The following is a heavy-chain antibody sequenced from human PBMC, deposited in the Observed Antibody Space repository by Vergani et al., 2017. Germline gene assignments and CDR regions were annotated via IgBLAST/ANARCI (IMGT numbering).Heavy chain of an antibody. J-gene: IGHJ4*02. Sequence: EVHLVQSGAEVKEPGESLRISCKGSGYNFATEWIGWVSQMPGKGLEWMGIIYPGDSDTKYNPSFQGQVTISVDKSISVAYLQWDSLHASDTAIYYCARISGNDGYVYFDYLCQRTLVTV. CDR3: ARISGNDGYVYFDY. D-gene: IGHD5-18*01. V-gene: IGHV5-51*01. CDR1: GYNFATEW. CDR2: IYPGDSDT.